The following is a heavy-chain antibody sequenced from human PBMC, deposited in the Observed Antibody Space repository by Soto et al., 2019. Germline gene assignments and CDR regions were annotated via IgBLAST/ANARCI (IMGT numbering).Heavy chain of an antibody. CDR3: AREASVLIPAAQPSRFDS. D-gene: IGHD2-2*01. J-gene: IGHJ4*02. Sequence: QVQLVQSGPEMKKPGASVKVSCKGFGYSFMKYGINWVRQAPGQGLEWVGWISPYSGYTHSAQKFHGRLTLTTYTAASTAYMELRILRSADTALYYCAREASVLIPAAQPSRFDSWGQGTLVTVSS. V-gene: IGHV1-18*01. CDR1: GYSFMKYG. CDR2: ISPYSGYT.